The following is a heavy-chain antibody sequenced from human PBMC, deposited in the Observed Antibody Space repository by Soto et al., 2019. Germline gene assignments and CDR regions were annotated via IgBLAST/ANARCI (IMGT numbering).Heavy chain of an antibody. V-gene: IGHV3-33*01. CDR2: IWNGGGSNQ. Sequence: QVQLVESGGGVVQPGGSLRLSCATSGFIFSSYAMHWVRRSPAKGLAWVARIWNGGGSNQYYGDSVKGRFTISRDNSNNMVYLLMNSLRAEDTAVYYCVRNHYDTSGRNTDAFDVWGQGTMVTVSS. CDR1: GFIFSSYA. D-gene: IGHD3-22*01. J-gene: IGHJ3*01. CDR3: VRNHYDTSGRNTDAFDV.